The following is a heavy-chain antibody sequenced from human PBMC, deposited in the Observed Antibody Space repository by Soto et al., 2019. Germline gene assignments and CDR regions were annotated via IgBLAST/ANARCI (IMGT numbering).Heavy chain of an antibody. CDR2: IYSGGST. J-gene: IGHJ4*02. V-gene: IGHV3-53*01. CDR1: GFTVSSNY. Sequence: PGGSLRLSCAASGFTVSSNYMSWVRQAPGKGLEWVSVIYSGGSTYYADSVKGRFTVSRDNSKNTLYLQMNSLRAEDTAVYYCAGDEGYCSGGSCYYFDYWGQGTLVTVSS. D-gene: IGHD2-15*01. CDR3: AGDEGYCSGGSCYYFDY.